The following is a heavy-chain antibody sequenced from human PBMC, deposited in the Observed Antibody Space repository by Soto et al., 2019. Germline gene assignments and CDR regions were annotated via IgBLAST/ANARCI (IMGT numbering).Heavy chain of an antibody. D-gene: IGHD3-22*01. CDR2: VSGSGGST. J-gene: IGHJ4*02. V-gene: IGHV3-23*01. CDR3: AKRYHSSNSGYLGSYDC. Sequence: SGGSLRLSCAASGFTFSSHAMNWVRQAPGKGLEWVSAVSGSGGSTYYADSVQGRFTISRDNSKNTLYLQMSSLRAEDTAIYYCAKRYHSSNSGYLGSYDCWGQGTVVTVSS. CDR1: GFTFSSHA.